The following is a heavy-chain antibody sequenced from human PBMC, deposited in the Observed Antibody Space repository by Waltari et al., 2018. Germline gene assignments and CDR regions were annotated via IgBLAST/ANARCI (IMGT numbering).Heavy chain of an antibody. J-gene: IGHJ4*02. CDR2: SRNKARSYVT. CDR1: GFPFSDYD. CDR3: ARDLDGDSNLDY. D-gene: IGHD2-21*02. Sequence: EVQLVESGGALVQPGGSLRLSCAASGFPFSDYDMDWFRQAPEKGLEWVGRSRNKARSYVTEYAASVKGRFNIFRDDSENLLHLQMSSLKIEDTAVYYCARDLDGDSNLDYWGQGTLVAVSS. V-gene: IGHV3-72*01.